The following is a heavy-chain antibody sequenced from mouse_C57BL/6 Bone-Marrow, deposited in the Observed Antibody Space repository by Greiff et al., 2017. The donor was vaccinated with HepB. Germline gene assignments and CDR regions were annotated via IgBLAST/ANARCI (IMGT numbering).Heavy chain of an antibody. D-gene: IGHD2-3*01. V-gene: IGHV5-16*01. CDR3: ARGGYYRNYFDY. CDR2: INYDGSST. J-gene: IGHJ2*01. Sequence: EVKVVESEGGLVQPGSSMKLSCTASGFTFSDYYMAWVRQVPEKGLEWVANINYDGSSTYYLDSLKSRFIISRDNATNILYLQMSSLKSEDTATYYCARGGYYRNYFDYWGQGTTLTVSS. CDR1: GFTFSDYY.